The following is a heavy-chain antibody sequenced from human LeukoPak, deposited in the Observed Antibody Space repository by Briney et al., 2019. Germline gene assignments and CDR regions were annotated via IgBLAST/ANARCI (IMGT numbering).Heavy chain of an antibody. D-gene: IGHD3-3*01. CDR3: ARDAKPFWSGHPYYYGMDV. V-gene: IGHV3-7*01. Sequence: PGGSLRLSCAASGFTFSSYWMSWVRQAPGKGLEWVANIKQDGSEKYYVDSVKGRFTISRDNAKNSLYLQMNSLRAEDTAVYYCARDAKPFWSGHPYYYGMDVWGQGTTVTVSS. CDR2: IKQDGSEK. J-gene: IGHJ6*02. CDR1: GFTFSSYW.